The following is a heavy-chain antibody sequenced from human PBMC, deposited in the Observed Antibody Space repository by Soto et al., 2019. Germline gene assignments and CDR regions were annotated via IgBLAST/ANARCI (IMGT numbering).Heavy chain of an antibody. CDR2: INHSGST. V-gene: IGHV4-34*01. J-gene: IGHJ5*02. CDR3: ARNAPDSSWYYYNSHWFDP. Sequence: QVQLQQWGAGLLKPSETLSLTCAVYGGSFSGYYCSWIRQPPGKGLEWIGEINHSGSTNYNPSLKSRVTISVDTSKNQFCLKLSSVTAADTAVYYCARNAPDSSWYYYNSHWFDPWGQGTLVTVSS. CDR1: GGSFSGYY. D-gene: IGHD6-13*01.